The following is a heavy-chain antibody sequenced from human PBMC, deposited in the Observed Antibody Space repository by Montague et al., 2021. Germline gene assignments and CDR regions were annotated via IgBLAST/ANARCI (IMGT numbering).Heavy chain of an antibody. J-gene: IGHJ4*02. Sequence: SLRLSGAASGFPFSTYAMHWVRQAPGKGMEWVAVISDDGTSKNIADSVKGRFTISRDNSKNTLYLEMYSLSGDDTAVYYCARGWQSWLHLGFDYWGQGILVTVSS. CDR1: GFPFSTYA. CDR2: ISDDGTSK. D-gene: IGHD5-24*01. V-gene: IGHV3-30-3*01. CDR3: ARGWQSWLHLGFDY.